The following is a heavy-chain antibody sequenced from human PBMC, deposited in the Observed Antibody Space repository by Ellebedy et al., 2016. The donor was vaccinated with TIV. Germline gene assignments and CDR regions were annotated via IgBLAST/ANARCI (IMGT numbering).Heavy chain of an antibody. CDR2: ISSVLTI. CDR1: GFILSVTG. CDR3: ARDSPGWSAFDI. V-gene: IGHV3-48*02. J-gene: IGHJ3*02. D-gene: IGHD3-9*01. Sequence: GGSLRLXXAASGFILSVTGMTWIRQAPGKGLEWVSYISSVLTIYYADSVKGRFTISRDNAKNSLYLQLNSLRDEDTAVYYCARDSPGWSAFDIWGQGTMVTVSS.